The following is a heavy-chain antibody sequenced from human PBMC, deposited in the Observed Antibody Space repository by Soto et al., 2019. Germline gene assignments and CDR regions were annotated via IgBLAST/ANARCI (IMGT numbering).Heavy chain of an antibody. CDR2: IYNSGTT. CDR1: GGSITRGGYY. CDR3: ARDPAP. Sequence: QVQLQESGPGLVKPSETLSLTCTVSGGSITRGGYYWSWIRQHPGKGLEWIGYIYNSGTTYYNPSLKSRVTISVDTSTNPFSLKLTSVTAADTAVYYCARDPAPWGQGTLVTVSS. V-gene: IGHV4-31*03. J-gene: IGHJ5*02.